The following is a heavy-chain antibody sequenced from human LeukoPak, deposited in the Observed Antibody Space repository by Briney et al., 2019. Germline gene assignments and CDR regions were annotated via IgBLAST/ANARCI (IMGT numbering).Heavy chain of an antibody. J-gene: IGHJ4*02. CDR3: ARVSGEADWGPDY. Sequence: SQTLSLTCAFSGDSVSSNSAGWNWIRQSPSRGLEWLVRTYYRYKLYNDYAVSVKSLQTINPDTSKNQFSLQLNSVPPEDTAVYYCARVSGEADWGPDYWGLGTLVTVSS. D-gene: IGHD3-10*01. CDR1: GDSVSSNSAG. V-gene: IGHV6-1*01. CDR2: TYYRYKLYN.